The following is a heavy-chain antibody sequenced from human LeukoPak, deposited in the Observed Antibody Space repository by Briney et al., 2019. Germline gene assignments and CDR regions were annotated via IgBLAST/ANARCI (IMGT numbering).Heavy chain of an antibody. CDR2: IYTSGST. J-gene: IGHJ2*01. D-gene: IGHD3-10*01. CDR3: AREYITMVRGVKGRYFDL. CDR1: GGSISSYY. Sequence: TSETLSLTCTVSGGSISSYYWSWIRQPPGKGLEWIGRIYTSGSTNYNPSLKSRVTISVDTSKNQFSLKLSSVTAADTAVYYCAREYITMVRGVKGRYFDLWGRGTLVTVSS. V-gene: IGHV4-4*08.